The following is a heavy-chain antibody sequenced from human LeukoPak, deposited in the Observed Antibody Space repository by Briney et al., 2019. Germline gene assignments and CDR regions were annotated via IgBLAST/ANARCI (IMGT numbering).Heavy chain of an antibody. CDR1: GYTFTRYY. Sequence: ASVKVSCKASGYTFTRYYIHWVRQAPGQGLEWMGWISAYNGNTNYAQKLQGRVTMTTDTSTSTAYMELRSLRSDDTAVYYCAREHAWLPFDYWGQGTLVTVSS. V-gene: IGHV1-18*04. D-gene: IGHD5-24*01. CDR3: AREHAWLPFDY. CDR2: ISAYNGNT. J-gene: IGHJ4*02.